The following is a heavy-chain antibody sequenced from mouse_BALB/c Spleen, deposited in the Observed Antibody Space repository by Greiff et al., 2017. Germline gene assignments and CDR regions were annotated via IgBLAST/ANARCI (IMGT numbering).Heavy chain of an antibody. CDR2: IWSGGST. D-gene: IGHD2-14*01. Sequence: VQLQQSGPGLVQPSQSLSITCTVSGFSLTSYGVHWVRQSPGKGLEWLGVIWSGGSTDYNAAFISRLSISKDNSKSQVFFKMNSLQANDTAIYYCARIEVRFAYWGQGTLVTVSA. V-gene: IGHV2-2*02. CDR3: ARIEVRFAY. CDR1: GFSLTSYG. J-gene: IGHJ3*01.